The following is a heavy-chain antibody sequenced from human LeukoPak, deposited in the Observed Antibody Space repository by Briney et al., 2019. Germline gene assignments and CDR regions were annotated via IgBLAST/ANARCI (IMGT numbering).Heavy chain of an antibody. D-gene: IGHD4-17*01. CDR2: IRGNGDNT. CDR1: GFPYCRYA. J-gene: IGHJ4*02. Sequence: GGSLRLSCAASGFPYCRYAMSWARQAPGEGLEWVSSIRGNGDNTYYADSVKDRFSISRDNSKTTVSLQMNSLRAEDTAVYYCAKGRGTAVTSAANYWGQGTLVTVSS. CDR3: AKGRGTAVTSAANY. V-gene: IGHV3-23*01.